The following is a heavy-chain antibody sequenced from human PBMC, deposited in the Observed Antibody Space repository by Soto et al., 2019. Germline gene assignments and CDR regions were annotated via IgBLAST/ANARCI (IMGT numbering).Heavy chain of an antibody. CDR3: ATERLGHGYYDSSGYPSFDY. J-gene: IGHJ4*02. CDR1: GYTLTELS. D-gene: IGHD3-22*01. V-gene: IGHV1-24*01. Sequence: GPSVKVSCKVSGYTLTELSMHWVRQAPGKGLEWMGGFDPEDGETIYAQKFQGRVTMTEDTSTDAAYMELSSLRSEDTAVYYCATERLGHGYYDSSGYPSFDYWGQGTLVTVSS. CDR2: FDPEDGET.